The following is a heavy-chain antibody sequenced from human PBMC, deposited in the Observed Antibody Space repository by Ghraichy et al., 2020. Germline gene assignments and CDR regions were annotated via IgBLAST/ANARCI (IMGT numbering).Heavy chain of an antibody. CDR1: GFTFSSYS. J-gene: IGHJ1*01. V-gene: IGHV3-48*02. CDR3: ARDGYSSSRYQDFQH. CDR2: ISSSSSTI. D-gene: IGHD6-13*01. Sequence: GSLRLSCAASGFTFSSYSMNWVRQAPGKGLEWVSYISSSSSTIYYADSVKGRFTISRDNAKNSLYLQMNSLRDEDTAVYYCARDGYSSSRYQDFQHWGQGTLVTVSS.